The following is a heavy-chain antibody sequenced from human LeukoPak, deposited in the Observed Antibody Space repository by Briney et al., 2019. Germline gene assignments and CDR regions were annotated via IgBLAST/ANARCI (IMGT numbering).Heavy chain of an antibody. CDR1: GGTFSSYA. J-gene: IGHJ6*03. Sequence: GASVKVSCKASGGTFSSYAISRVRQAPGQGLEWMGGIIPIFGTANYAQKFQGRVTITADESTSTAYMELSSLRSEDTAVYYCARDGGNSDYYYYMDVWGKGNTVTVSS. CDR2: IIPIFGTA. CDR3: ARDGGNSDYYYYMDV. D-gene: IGHD4-23*01. V-gene: IGHV1-69*13.